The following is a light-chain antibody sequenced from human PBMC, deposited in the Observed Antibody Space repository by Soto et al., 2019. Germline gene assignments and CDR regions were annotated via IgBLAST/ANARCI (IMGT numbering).Light chain of an antibody. V-gene: IGLV2-23*01. CDR1: SSDVGGSNY. CDR2: EGS. Sequence: QSALTQPASVSGSPGQSITISCTGTSSDVGGSNYVSWYQQHPGKAPKLMIYEGSKRPSGVSNRFSGSKSGNTASLTISGLQAEDEADYYCCSYAGSVYVFGTGTKLTVL. CDR3: CSYAGSVYV. J-gene: IGLJ1*01.